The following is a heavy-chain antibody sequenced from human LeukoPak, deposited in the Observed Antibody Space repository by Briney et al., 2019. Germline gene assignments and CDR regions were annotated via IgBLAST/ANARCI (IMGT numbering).Heavy chain of an antibody. J-gene: IGHJ6*03. Sequence: SETLSLTCTVSGGSISSYYWSWIRQPPGKGLEWIGYIYYSGSTNYNPSLKSRVTISVDTSKNQFSLKLSSVTAADTAVYYCAREPTTVVREYYYYYYMDVWGKGTTVTVSS. CDR1: GGSISSYY. V-gene: IGHV4-59*12. CDR3: AREPTTVVREYYYYYYMDV. CDR2: IYYSGST. D-gene: IGHD4-23*01.